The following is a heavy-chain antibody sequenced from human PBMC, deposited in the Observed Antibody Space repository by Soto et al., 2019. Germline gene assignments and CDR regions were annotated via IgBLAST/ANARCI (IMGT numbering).Heavy chain of an antibody. CDR3: ATKGSSRLY. Sequence: QVQLQESGPGLVKPSGTLSLTCVVSGVSISSHEWWTWVRQPPGKGLEWIGESHESVNTNYNSSLGRRVTISVDKTKNQFALKLSSVTVADTAVYYCATKGSSRLYWGQGTLVTVSS. CDR2: SHESVNT. CDR1: GVSISSHEW. V-gene: IGHV4-4*02. J-gene: IGHJ4*02. D-gene: IGHD6-13*01.